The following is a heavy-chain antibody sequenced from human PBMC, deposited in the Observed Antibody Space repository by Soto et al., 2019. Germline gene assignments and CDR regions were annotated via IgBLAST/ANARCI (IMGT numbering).Heavy chain of an antibody. Sequence: EVQLVESGGGLVQPGGSLRLSCAASGFTFSSYAMKWVCQAPGKGLESVSAITSNGGNTDYASSVKGRFTTSRDNSKNTLYLEMGSLRAEDMAVYYCARRIPFGYGMDVWGQGTTVTVSS. J-gene: IGHJ6*02. CDR2: ITSNGGNT. CDR3: ARRIPFGYGMDV. V-gene: IGHV3-64*01. D-gene: IGHD2-21*01. CDR1: GFTFSSYA.